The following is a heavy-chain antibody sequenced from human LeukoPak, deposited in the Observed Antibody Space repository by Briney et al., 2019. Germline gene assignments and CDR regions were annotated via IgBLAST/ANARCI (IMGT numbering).Heavy chain of an antibody. CDR2: ITSSASYI. J-gene: IGHJ4*02. CDR1: GFTFSSYS. Sequence: PGGSLRLSCAASGFTFSSYSMTWVRQAPGKGLEWVSSITSSASYIYYADSVKGRFTISRDNAKNSLYLQMSSLRADDTAVYYCTRDKSRWELLPPLDYWGQGTLVTVSS. CDR3: TRDKSRWELLPPLDY. V-gene: IGHV3-21*01. D-gene: IGHD1-26*01.